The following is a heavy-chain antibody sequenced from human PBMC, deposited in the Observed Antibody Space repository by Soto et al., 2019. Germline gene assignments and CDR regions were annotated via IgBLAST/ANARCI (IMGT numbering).Heavy chain of an antibody. Sequence: QVQLVQSGAEVKKPGSSVKVSCKASGGTFSSYAISWVRQAPGQGLEWMGGIIPIFGTGNYAQKFQGRVTITAXXXTXAAYMELSSLRSEDTAVYYCARASTSSCPVGCWFDPWGQGTLVTVSS. J-gene: IGHJ5*02. V-gene: IGHV1-69*12. D-gene: IGHD2-2*01. CDR3: ARASTSSCPVGCWFDP. CDR1: GGTFSSYA. CDR2: IIPIFGTG.